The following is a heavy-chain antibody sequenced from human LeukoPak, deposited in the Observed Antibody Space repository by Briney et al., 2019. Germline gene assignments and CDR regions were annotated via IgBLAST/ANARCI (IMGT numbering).Heavy chain of an antibody. CDR2: IYHSGST. V-gene: IGHV4-4*02. D-gene: IGHD5-12*01. J-gene: IGHJ6*03. CDR1: GGSISSSNW. Sequence: PSETLSLTCTVSGGSISSSNWWSWVRQPPGKGLEWIGEIYHSGSTNYNPSLKSRVTISVDTSKNQFSLKLSSVTAADTAVYYCARGRRGYSGYDVHYYYYMDVWGKGTTVIISS. CDR3: ARGRRGYSGYDVHYYYYMDV.